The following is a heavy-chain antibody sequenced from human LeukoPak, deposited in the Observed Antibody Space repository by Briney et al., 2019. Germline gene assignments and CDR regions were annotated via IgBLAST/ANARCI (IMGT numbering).Heavy chain of an antibody. D-gene: IGHD6-13*01. V-gene: IGHV3-23*01. CDR2: ISDKGGRT. CDR3: ATPYSSSWKWFDP. CDR1: GFPFSSYG. Sequence: GGSLRLSCAASGFPFSSYGMSWVRQAPGKGLEWVSAISDKGGRTYYADSVKGRFTISRDNSNNTLYLQMNSLRVEDTAVYYCATPYSSSWKWFDPWGQGTLVTVSS. J-gene: IGHJ5*02.